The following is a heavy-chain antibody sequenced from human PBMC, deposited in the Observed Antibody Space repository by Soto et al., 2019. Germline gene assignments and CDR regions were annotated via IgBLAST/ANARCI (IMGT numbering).Heavy chain of an antibody. CDR2: IYYSGRT. CDR3: ARDGMTTGDT. Sequence: SETLSLTCTVSGGSIRDYFWTWIRQPPGKGLEWIGYIYYSGRTNYNPSLKSRVSISVDTSKNHFSLKLDSVTAADAGVYFCARDGMTTGDTWGPGTLVTVSS. D-gene: IGHD2-21*02. CDR1: GGSIRDYF. V-gene: IGHV4-59*12. J-gene: IGHJ4*02.